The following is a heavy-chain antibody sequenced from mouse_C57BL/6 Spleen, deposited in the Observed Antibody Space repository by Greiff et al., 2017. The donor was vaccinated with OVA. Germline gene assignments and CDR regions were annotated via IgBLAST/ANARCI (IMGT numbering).Heavy chain of an antibody. CDR3: ARQGRDNNHRFDY. CDR2: ISSGGSYT. V-gene: IGHV5-6*01. CDR1: GFTFSSYG. Sequence: EVKLVESGGDLVKPGGSLKLSCAASGFTFSSYGMSWVRQTPDKRLEWVATISSGGSYTYYPDSVKGRFTISRDNAKNTLYLQMSSLKSEDTAMYYCARQGRDNNHRFDYWGQGTLVTVSA. J-gene: IGHJ3*01. D-gene: IGHD1-3*01.